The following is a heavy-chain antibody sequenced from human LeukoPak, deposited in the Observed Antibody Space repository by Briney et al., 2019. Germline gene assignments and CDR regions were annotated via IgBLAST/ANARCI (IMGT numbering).Heavy chain of an antibody. J-gene: IGHJ4*02. Sequence: GRSLRLSCAASGFTFSSYSMNWVRQAPGKGLEWVSSISSSSYIYYADSVKGRFTISRDNAKNSLYLQMNSLRAEDTAVYYCALAGSYYKFDYWGQGTLVTVSS. V-gene: IGHV3-21*01. CDR2: ISSSSYI. CDR3: ALAGSYYKFDY. CDR1: GFTFSSYS. D-gene: IGHD3-10*01.